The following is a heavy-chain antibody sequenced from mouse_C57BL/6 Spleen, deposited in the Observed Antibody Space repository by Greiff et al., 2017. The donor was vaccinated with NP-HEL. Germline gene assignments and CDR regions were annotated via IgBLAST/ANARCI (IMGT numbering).Heavy chain of an antibody. CDR1: GYTFTSYW. V-gene: IGHV1-69*01. J-gene: IGHJ2*01. D-gene: IGHD2-4*01. CDR3: ASGGDYDPNYFDY. CDR2: IDPSDSYT. Sequence: VQLQQPGAELVMPGASVKLSCKASGYTFTSYWMHWVKQRPGQGLEWIGEIDPSDSYTNYNQKFKGKSTLTVDTSSSTAYMQLSSLTSEDSAVYYCASGGDYDPNYFDYWGQGTTLTVSS.